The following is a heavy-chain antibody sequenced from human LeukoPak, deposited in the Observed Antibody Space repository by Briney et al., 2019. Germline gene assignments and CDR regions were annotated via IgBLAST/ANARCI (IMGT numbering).Heavy chain of an antibody. J-gene: IGHJ5*02. Sequence: GGSLRLSCSASGFTFSKYAFHWVRQAPVKGLEWVSIISYDGSHKYYADSVKGRFTISRDDSNNTLFLQMNSLRPADTAVYYCARDQLFCSDGSCSAHNWFDPWGPGTLVTVSS. CDR3: ARDQLFCSDGSCSAHNWFDP. CDR1: GFTFSKYA. V-gene: IGHV3-30*04. D-gene: IGHD6-13*01. CDR2: ISYDGSHK.